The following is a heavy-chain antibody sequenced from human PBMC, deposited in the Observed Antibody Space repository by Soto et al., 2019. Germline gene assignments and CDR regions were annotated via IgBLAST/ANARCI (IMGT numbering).Heavy chain of an antibody. CDR3: ARAQFTSTWPET. CDR2: IYYSGST. D-gene: IGHD6-13*01. J-gene: IGHJ3*01. V-gene: IGHV4-59*08. CDR1: GGSIRSYY. Sequence: PSETLSLTCTVSGGSIRSYYWSWIRQPPGRGLEWIAYIYYSGSTNYNPSLKSRVTISVDTSKNQFSLKLSSVTAADTAVYYCARAQFTSTWPETWGQGTMVTVSS.